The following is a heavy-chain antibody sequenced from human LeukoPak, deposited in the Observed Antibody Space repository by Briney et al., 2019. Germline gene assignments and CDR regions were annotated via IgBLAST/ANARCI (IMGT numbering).Heavy chain of an antibody. V-gene: IGHV3-33*01. Sequence: PGGSQRLSCAASGFTFSSYGMHWVRQAPGKGLEWVAVIWYDGSNKYYADSVKGRFTISRDNSKNTLYLQMNSLRAEDTAVYYCARDAAFYGSGSYPYYYGMDVWGQGTSATVSS. CDR2: IWYDGSNK. J-gene: IGHJ6*02. D-gene: IGHD3-10*01. CDR3: ARDAAFYGSGSYPYYYGMDV. CDR1: GFTFSSYG.